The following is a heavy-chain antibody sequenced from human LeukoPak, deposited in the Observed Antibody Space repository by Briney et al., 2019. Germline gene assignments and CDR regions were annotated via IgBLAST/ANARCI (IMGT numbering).Heavy chain of an antibody. CDR1: GFTFDDYA. D-gene: IGHD3-22*01. Sequence: GGSLRLSCAASGFTFDDYAMHWVRQAPGKGLEWVSGISWNSGSIGYADSVKGRFTISRDNAKNSLYLQMNSLRAEDTALYYCAKDQGHYYDSSGYCFDYWGQGTLVTVSS. CDR2: ISWNSGSI. CDR3: AKDQGHYYDSSGYCFDY. V-gene: IGHV3-9*01. J-gene: IGHJ4*02.